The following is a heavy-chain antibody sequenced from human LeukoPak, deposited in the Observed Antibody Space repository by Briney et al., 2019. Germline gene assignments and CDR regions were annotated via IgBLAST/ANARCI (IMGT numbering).Heavy chain of an antibody. CDR3: ARVQAMAYYYGMDV. V-gene: IGHV4-59*01. Sequence: PSETLSLTCTVSGGSISSYYWSWIRQPPGKGLEWIGYIYYSGSTNYNPSLKSRVTISVDTSKNQFSLKLSSVTAADTAVYYCARVQAMAYYYGMDVWGQGTTVTVSS. J-gene: IGHJ6*02. D-gene: IGHD5-18*01. CDR1: GGSISSYY. CDR2: IYYSGST.